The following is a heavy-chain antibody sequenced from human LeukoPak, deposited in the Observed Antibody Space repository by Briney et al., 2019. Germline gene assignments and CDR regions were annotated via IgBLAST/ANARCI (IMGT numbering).Heavy chain of an antibody. CDR1: GYTFTSYD. CDR2: MNPNSGNT. Sequence: VASVKVSCKASGYTFTSYDINGVRQATGQGLEWMGWMNPNSGNTGYAQKFQGRVTITRNTSISTAYMELSSLSSEDTAVYYCARVRPWDGYNPYYFDYWGQGTLVTVSS. V-gene: IGHV1-8*03. CDR3: ARVRPWDGYNPYYFDY. D-gene: IGHD5-24*01. J-gene: IGHJ4*02.